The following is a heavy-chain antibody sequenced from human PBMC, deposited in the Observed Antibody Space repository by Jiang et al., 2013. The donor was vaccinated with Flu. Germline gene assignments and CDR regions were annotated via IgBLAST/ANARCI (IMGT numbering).Heavy chain of an antibody. V-gene: IGHV1-69*01. CDR1: GGTFSSYA. CDR3: ARANRVVVAATSRTFDY. CDR2: IIPIFGTA. J-gene: IGHJ4*02. D-gene: IGHD2-15*01. Sequence: PGSSVKVSCKASGGTFSSYAISWVRQAPGQGLEWMGGIIPIFGTANYAQKFQGRVTITADESTSTAYMELSSLRSEDTAVYYCARANRVVVAATSRTFDYWGQGTLVTVSS.